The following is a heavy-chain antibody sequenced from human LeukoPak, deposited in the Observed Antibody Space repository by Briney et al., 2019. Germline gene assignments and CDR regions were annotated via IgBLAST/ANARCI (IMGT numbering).Heavy chain of an antibody. D-gene: IGHD2-2*01. J-gene: IGHJ4*02. V-gene: IGHV4-59*08. Sequence: GSLRLSCAASGFTLRSYTMNWVRQAPGMGLEWIGYISYSGTTYSNPSLKTRLTISTDTSKSQFSLMLTSVTAADTAVYYCARYYCGSTDCPGIDYWGQGTLVTVSS. CDR2: ISYSGTT. CDR1: GFTLRSYT. CDR3: ARYYCGSTDCPGIDY.